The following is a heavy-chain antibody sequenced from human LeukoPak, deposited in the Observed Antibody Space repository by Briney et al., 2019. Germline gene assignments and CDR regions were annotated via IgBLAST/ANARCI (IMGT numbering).Heavy chain of an antibody. CDR2: IRHDGSIK. Sequence: GGSLRLSCAASGFIFSTYGMYWVCQAPGKGLEWVAFIRHDGSIKNYADSVKGRSTISRDNSKNTLYLQMNSLRAEDTAVYYCAKDSLADIDYWGQGTLVTVSS. CDR1: GFIFSTYG. D-gene: IGHD3-16*01. J-gene: IGHJ4*02. CDR3: AKDSLADIDY. V-gene: IGHV3-30*02.